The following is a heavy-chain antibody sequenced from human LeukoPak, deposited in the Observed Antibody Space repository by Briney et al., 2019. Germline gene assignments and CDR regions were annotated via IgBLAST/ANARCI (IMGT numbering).Heavy chain of an antibody. D-gene: IGHD3-16*01. CDR2: ISSSSSYI. V-gene: IGHV3-21*01. J-gene: IGHJ3*02. Sequence: PGGSLRLSCAASGFTFSSYSMNWLRQAPGKGLECVSSISSSSSYIYYADSVKGRFTISRDNAKNSLYLQMNSLRAEDTAVYYCARGLITQNAFDIWGQGTMVTVSS. CDR3: ARGLITQNAFDI. CDR1: GFTFSSYS.